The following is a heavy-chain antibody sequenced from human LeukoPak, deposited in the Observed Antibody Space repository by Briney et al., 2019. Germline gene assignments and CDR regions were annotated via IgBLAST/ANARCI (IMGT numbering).Heavy chain of an antibody. CDR2: IYYSGST. J-gene: IGHJ5*02. D-gene: IGHD3-22*01. V-gene: IGHV4-39*01. CDR1: GGSISSSSYY. CDR3: ARLTDYYDSSGYINWFDP. Sequence: PSETLSLTCTVSGGSISSSSYYWGWIRQPPGKGLEWIGSIYYSGSTYYNPSLESRVTISVDTSKNQFSLKLSSVTAADTAVYYCARLTDYYDSSGYINWFDPWGQGTLVTVSS.